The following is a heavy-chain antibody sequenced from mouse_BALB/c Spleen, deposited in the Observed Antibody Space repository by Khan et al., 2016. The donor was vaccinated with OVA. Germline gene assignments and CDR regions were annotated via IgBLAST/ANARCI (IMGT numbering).Heavy chain of an antibody. CDR3: ARDGNYMDY. Sequence: EVQLQESGPDLVKPSQSLSLTCTVTGYSITSGYSWHWIRQFPGNNLEWQGYIYFSGSINYNPSLKRRISITRDASKNQFFLSLTSVPTEATATYCCARDGNYMDYWGQRTSVTVSS. D-gene: IGHD2-1*01. V-gene: IGHV3-1*02. CDR2: IYFSGSI. J-gene: IGHJ4*01. CDR1: GYSITSGYS.